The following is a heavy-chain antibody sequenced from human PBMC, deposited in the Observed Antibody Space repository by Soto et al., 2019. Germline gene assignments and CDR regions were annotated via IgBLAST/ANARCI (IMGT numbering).Heavy chain of an antibody. CDR1: GLTFRSYG. V-gene: IGHV3-33*01. J-gene: IGHJ6*03. CDR3: ARSQGRFYGSGSYEGLDV. D-gene: IGHD3-10*01. CDR2: IWYDGSNK. Sequence: QVQLVESGGGVVQPGTSLRLSCAASGLTFRSYGMHWVRQAPGKGLEWVAVIWYDGSNKYYVDSVKGRFTIARDNPKNTLYLQMNSLRVEDTAVYYCARSQGRFYGSGSYEGLDVWGKGTTVTVSS.